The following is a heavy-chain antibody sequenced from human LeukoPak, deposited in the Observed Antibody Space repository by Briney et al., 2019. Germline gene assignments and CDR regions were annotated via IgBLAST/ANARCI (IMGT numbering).Heavy chain of an antibody. CDR1: GYTFTGYY. J-gene: IGHJ4*02. D-gene: IGHD2-15*01. CDR2: SNPNSGGT. V-gene: IGHV1-2*02. Sequence: EASVKVSCKASGYTFTGYYMHWVRQAPGQGLEWMGWSNPNSGGTNYAQKFQGRVTMTRDTSISTAYMELSRLRSDDTAVYYCARVGYCSGGSCSDFDYWGQGTLVAVSS. CDR3: ARVGYCSGGSCSDFDY.